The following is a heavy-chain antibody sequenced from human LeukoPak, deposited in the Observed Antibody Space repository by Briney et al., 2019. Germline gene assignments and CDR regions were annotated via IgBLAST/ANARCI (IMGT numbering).Heavy chain of an antibody. V-gene: IGHV1-69*06. J-gene: IGHJ6*04. CDR1: GGTFSSYA. Sequence: GSSVKVSCKASGGTFSSYAISWVRQAPGQGLEWMGGINPIFGTANYAQKFQGRVTITADKSTSTAYMELSSLRSEDTAVYYCARMAAAGTGWYYYYGMDVWGKGTTVTVSS. D-gene: IGHD6-13*01. CDR3: ARMAAAGTGWYYYYGMDV. CDR2: INPIFGTA.